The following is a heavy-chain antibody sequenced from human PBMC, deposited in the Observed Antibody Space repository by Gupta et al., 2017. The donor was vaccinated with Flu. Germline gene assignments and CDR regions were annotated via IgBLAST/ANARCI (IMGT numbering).Heavy chain of an antibody. CDR2: IIPIFGTA. J-gene: IGHJ5*02. CDR1: GGTFSSYA. CDR3: ARDQPYTHYDIAPDDGTNNWFDP. D-gene: IGHD3-9*01. Sequence: QVQLVQSGAEVKKPGSSVKVSCKASGGTFSSYAISWVRQAPGPGLEWMGGIIPIFGTANYAQKFQGRVTITADESTSTAYMELSSLRSEDTAVYYCARDQPYTHYDIAPDDGTNNWFDPWGQGTLVTVSS. V-gene: IGHV1-69*01.